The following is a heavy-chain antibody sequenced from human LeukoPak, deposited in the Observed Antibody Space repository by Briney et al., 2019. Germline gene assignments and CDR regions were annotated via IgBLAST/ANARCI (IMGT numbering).Heavy chain of an antibody. V-gene: IGHV4-30-2*01. Sequence: SETLSLTCTVPGGSISSGGYSWSWIRRPPGKGLEWIGYIYHSGSTYYNPSLKSRVTISGDRSKNQFSLKVSSVTAADTAVYYCARATVTEYFQYWGQGTLVTVSS. CDR1: GGSISSGGYS. J-gene: IGHJ1*01. CDR3: ARATVTEYFQY. D-gene: IGHD4-17*01. CDR2: IYHSGST.